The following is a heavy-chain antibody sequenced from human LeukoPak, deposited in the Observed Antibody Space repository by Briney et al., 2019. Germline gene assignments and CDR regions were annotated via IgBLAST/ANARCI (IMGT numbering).Heavy chain of an antibody. D-gene: IGHD6-25*01. CDR3: ARGAPLIASGVYYFDY. Sequence: GGSLRLSCAASGFTFSSYSMNWVRQAPGRGLEWVSSISSGRTYIYYADSVKGRFTISRDNAKNSLYLQMNSLRAEDTALYYCARGAPLIASGVYYFDYWGQGSLVTVSS. J-gene: IGHJ4*02. CDR2: ISSGRTYI. CDR1: GFTFSSYS. V-gene: IGHV3-21*01.